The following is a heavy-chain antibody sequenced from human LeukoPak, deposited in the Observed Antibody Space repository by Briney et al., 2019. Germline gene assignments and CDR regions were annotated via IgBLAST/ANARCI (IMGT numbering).Heavy chain of an antibody. CDR2: INPNSGGT. V-gene: IGHV1-2*02. J-gene: IGHJ4*02. D-gene: IGHD5-12*01. CDR3: ASARSGYDSYLFDY. Sequence: ASVKVSCKAFGYTFTSNYMHWVRQAPGQGLEWMGWINPNSGGTNYAQKFQGRVTMTRDTSISTAYMELSRLRSDDTAVYYCASARSGYDSYLFDYWGQGTLVTVSS. CDR1: GYTFTSNY.